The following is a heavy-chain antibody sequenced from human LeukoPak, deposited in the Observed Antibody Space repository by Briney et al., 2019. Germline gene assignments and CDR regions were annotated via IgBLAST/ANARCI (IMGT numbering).Heavy chain of an antibody. D-gene: IGHD4-17*01. CDR1: GFTFSSYR. J-gene: IGHJ4*02. CDR2: ISSSGSYI. V-gene: IGHV3-21*01. CDR3: ASGGYGDYGYFDH. Sequence: GGSLRLSCAASGFTFSSYRMNWVRQAPGKGLQWVSSISSSGSYIYYADSVKGRFTISRDNAKNSLYLQMNSLRAEDTAVYYCASGGYGDYGYFDHWGQGTLVTVSS.